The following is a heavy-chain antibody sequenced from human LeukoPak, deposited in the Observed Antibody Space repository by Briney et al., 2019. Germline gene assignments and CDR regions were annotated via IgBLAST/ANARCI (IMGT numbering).Heavy chain of an antibody. Sequence: SETLSLTCSVSGFSISSGCQWGWIRQSPGKGLEWIGTIHHSGNTDYNPSLESRVTMSVDTSKNEFSLKLNFVTAADTAVYYCARDTSSRYYLFDYWGQGTLVTVSS. CDR2: IHHSGNT. CDR3: ARDTSSRYYLFDY. D-gene: IGHD3-10*01. J-gene: IGHJ4*02. V-gene: IGHV4-38-2*02. CDR1: GFSISSGCQ.